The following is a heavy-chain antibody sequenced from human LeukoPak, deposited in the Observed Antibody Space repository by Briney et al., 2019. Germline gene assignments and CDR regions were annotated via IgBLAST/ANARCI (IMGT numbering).Heavy chain of an antibody. J-gene: IGHJ5*02. CDR1: GGSISSYY. CDR2: IYYSGST. V-gene: IGHV4-59*01. CDR3: ARERRGAYSSSWYWFDP. Sequence: SETLSLTCTVSGGSISSYYWSWIRQPPGKGLEWIGYIYYSGSTNYHHSLKSRVTISVHTSKIQFSLKLSSVTAADTAVYYCARERRGAYSSSWYWFDPWGQGTLVTVSS. D-gene: IGHD6-13*01.